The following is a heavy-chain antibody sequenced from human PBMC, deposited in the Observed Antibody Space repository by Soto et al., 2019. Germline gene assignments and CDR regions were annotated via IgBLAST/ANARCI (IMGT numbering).Heavy chain of an antibody. CDR2: ISCNSNTI. Sequence: PGGSLRLSCAASGFTFGNYAMHWVRQAPGKGLEWVSGISCNSNTIYYADSVKGRFTISRDNAKNSLYLQMNSLRAEDTAFYYCAKDTGPNWGQGTLVTVSS. CDR1: GFTFGNYA. CDR3: AKDTGPN. J-gene: IGHJ4*02. V-gene: IGHV3-9*01.